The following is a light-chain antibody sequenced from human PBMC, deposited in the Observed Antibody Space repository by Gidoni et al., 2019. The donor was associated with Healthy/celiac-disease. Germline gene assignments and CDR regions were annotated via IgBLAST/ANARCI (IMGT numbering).Light chain of an antibody. CDR1: QSISSW. V-gene: IGKV1-5*03. CDR3: QQYNSYST. CDR2: KAS. Sequence: QMPQSPSTLSASVGDRVTITCRASQSISSWLAWYQQKPGTAPKLLIYKASSLESGVPSRFSGSGSGTEFTLTISSLQPDDFATYYCQQYNSYSTFGQGTKVEIK. J-gene: IGKJ1*01.